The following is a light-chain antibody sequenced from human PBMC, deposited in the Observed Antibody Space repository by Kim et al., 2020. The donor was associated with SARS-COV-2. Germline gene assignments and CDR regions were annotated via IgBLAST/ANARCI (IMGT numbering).Light chain of an antibody. J-gene: IGLJ1*01. CDR2: QDS. CDR1: KLGDKY. CDR3: QAWDSSTAYYV. Sequence: PGQSASFTCSGDKLGDKYACWYQQKPGQSPVLVIYQDSKRLSGIPERFSGSNSGNTATLTISGTQAMDEADYYCQAWDSSTAYYVFGTGTKVTGL. V-gene: IGLV3-1*01.